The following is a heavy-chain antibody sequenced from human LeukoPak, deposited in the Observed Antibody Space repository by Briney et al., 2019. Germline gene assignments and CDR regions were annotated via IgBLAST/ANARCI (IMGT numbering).Heavy chain of an antibody. D-gene: IGHD3-16*01. V-gene: IGHV1-18*01. CDR2: ISAYNGDT. J-gene: IGHJ4*02. CDR3: ARERDKQINLRPNYFDY. CDR1: GYTFTNYD. Sequence: ASVKVSCKASGYTFTNYDISWVRQAPGQGLEWMGWISAYNGDTNYARTFQGRITMTTDSSTSTVYMELRSLRSDDTAVYYCARERDKQINLRPNYFDYWGQGTLVTVSS.